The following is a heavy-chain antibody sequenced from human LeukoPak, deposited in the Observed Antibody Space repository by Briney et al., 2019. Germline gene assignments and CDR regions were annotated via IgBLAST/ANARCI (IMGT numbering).Heavy chain of an antibody. V-gene: IGHV3-33*03. CDR3: ALADDSSGYYPISIDY. CDR2: KWYDGNNK. Sequence: GGSLRLSCAASGFTFNSYCMHWVRQAPSKGLEVVAVKWYDGNNKFYADSVKGRYHLPKDNSKHTLYLEMNRQRAEGTAVNYCALADDSSGYYPISIDYWGQGTLVTVSS. D-gene: IGHD3-22*01. CDR1: GFTFNSYC. J-gene: IGHJ4*02.